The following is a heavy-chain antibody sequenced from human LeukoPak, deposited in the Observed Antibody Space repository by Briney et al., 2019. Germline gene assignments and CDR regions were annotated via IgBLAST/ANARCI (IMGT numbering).Heavy chain of an antibody. Sequence: SETLSLTCAVSGGSISSSNWWSWVRQPPGKGLEWIGEIYHSGSTYYNPSLKSRVTISVDTSKNQFSLKLSSVTAADTAVYYCARDSLSMVRGKGLFDYWGQGTLVTVSS. CDR2: IYHSGST. V-gene: IGHV4-4*02. CDR3: ARDSLSMVRGKGLFDY. J-gene: IGHJ4*02. D-gene: IGHD3-10*01. CDR1: GGSISSSNW.